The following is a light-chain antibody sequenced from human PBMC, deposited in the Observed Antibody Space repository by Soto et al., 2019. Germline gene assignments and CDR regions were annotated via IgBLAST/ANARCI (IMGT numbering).Light chain of an antibody. Sequence: QPVLTQPPSASGTPGQRVTISCSGSGSNIGTNYVYWYQQLPGTAPKLLIYRSNQRPSGVPDRFSGSKSGTSASLVISGLRSEDEADYFCASWDDSLSAGEVFGGGTKLTVL. CDR2: RSN. CDR1: GSNIGTNY. J-gene: IGLJ2*01. V-gene: IGLV1-47*01. CDR3: ASWDDSLSAGEV.